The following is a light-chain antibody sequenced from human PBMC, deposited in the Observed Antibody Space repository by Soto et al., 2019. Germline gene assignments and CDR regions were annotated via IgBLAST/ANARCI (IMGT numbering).Light chain of an antibody. CDR1: QSVSSSS. Sequence: EIVLTQSPGTLSLSPGERATLSCRASQSVSSSSLAWYQQKPGQAPRLLIYGASRRATGIPDRFSGSGSGTDFTLTINRLEPEDFAVYYCQQYGSSLFGPGTKVDIK. V-gene: IGKV3-20*01. CDR3: QQYGSSL. CDR2: GAS. J-gene: IGKJ3*01.